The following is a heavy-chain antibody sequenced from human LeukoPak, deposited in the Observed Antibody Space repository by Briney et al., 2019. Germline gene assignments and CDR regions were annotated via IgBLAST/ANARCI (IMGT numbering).Heavy chain of an antibody. CDR1: GCSISNYY. J-gene: IGHJ5*02. V-gene: IGHV4-59*01. Sequence: SETLSLTCTVSGCSISNYYWSWIRQPPGEGLEWMGFISYTGSANYNHSVKSRVTVLVDSSKNQYSLKVTSVTAADTAVYYCARTIKSGNYYWFDPWGQGTLVTVSS. CDR3: ARTIKSGNYYWFDP. CDR2: ISYTGSA. D-gene: IGHD1-26*01.